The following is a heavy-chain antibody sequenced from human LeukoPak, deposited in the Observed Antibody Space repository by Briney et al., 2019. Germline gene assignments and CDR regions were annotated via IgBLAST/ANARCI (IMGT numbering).Heavy chain of an antibody. CDR2: VSVSGGST. D-gene: IGHD2-2*02. CDR1: GFTFSSYA. Sequence: GGSLRLSCAASGFTFSSYAMSWVRQAPEKGVEWVSAVSVSGGSTYYADSAQGRFTISRDNSKNTLYLQMNSLRAEDTAVYYCATPYLSRPSNWFDPWGQGILVTASS. CDR3: ATPYLSRPSNWFDP. V-gene: IGHV3-23*01. J-gene: IGHJ5*02.